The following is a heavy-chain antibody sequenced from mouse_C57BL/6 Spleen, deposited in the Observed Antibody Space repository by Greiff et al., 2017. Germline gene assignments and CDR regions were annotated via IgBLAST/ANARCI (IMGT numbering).Heavy chain of an antibody. D-gene: IGHD1-1*01. V-gene: IGHV1-42*01. Sequence: EVKLMESGPELVKPGASVKISCKASGYSFTGYYMNWVKQSPEKSLEWIGEINPSTGGTTYNQKFKAKATLTVDKSSSTAYMQLKSLTSEDSAVYYCARRYYGAYWGQGTLVTVSA. CDR3: ARRYYGAY. J-gene: IGHJ3*01. CDR2: INPSTGGT. CDR1: GYSFTGYY.